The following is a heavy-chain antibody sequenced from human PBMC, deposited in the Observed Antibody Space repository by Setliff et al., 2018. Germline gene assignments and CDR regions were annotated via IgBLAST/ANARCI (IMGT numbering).Heavy chain of an antibody. D-gene: IGHD3-16*01. J-gene: IGHJ3*01. CDR2: IKSKSYGGAI. CDR3: TADMMGFTTWIDV. V-gene: IGHV3-15*01. CDR1: GFIFTNAW. Sequence: GGSLRLSCAASGFIFTNAWMRWVRQAQGQGLEWVGNIKSKSYGGAIDFAAPVKGRFTISRDDSKNTLYLQMNSLKTEDTAVYYCTADMMGFTTWIDVWGQGTMVTVSS.